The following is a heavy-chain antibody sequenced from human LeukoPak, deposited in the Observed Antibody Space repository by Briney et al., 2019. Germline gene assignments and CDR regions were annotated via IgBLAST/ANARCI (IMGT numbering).Heavy chain of an antibody. V-gene: IGHV3-30-3*01. CDR3: ARGPSAFDI. Sequence: TGGSLRLSCAASGFTFTYYAMHWVRQAPGKGLEWVSVVSNDGSNQDYTDSVKGRFIISRDDSKSTVYLQMNSLRAEDTAVYYCARGPSAFDIWGQGTMVTVSS. J-gene: IGHJ3*02. CDR1: GFTFTYYA. CDR2: VSNDGSNQ.